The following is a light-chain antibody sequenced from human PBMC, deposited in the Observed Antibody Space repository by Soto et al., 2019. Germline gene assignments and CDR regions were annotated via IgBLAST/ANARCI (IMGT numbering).Light chain of an antibody. J-gene: IGKJ2*01. CDR3: QQYKSYST. CDR1: QSISSW. V-gene: IGKV1-5*01. CDR2: DAS. Sequence: DIQMTQSPSTLSASVGDRVTITCRASQSISSWLAWYQQKPGKAPKLLIYDASSLESGVPSRFSGSGSGTEFTLTISSLQPDDFATYYRQQYKSYSTFGQGTKVDIK.